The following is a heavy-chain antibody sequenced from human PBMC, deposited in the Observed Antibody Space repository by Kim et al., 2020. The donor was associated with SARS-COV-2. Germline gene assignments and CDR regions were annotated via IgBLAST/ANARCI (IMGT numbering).Heavy chain of an antibody. CDR2: INAGNGNT. Sequence: ASVKVSCKASGYTFTSYAMHWVRQAPGQRLEWMGWINAGNGNTKYSQKFQGRVTITRDTSASTAYMELSSLRSEDTAVYYCAREGIAAAWYYGMDVWGQGTTVTVSS. CDR3: AREGIAAAWYYGMDV. V-gene: IGHV1-3*01. CDR1: GYTFTSYA. J-gene: IGHJ6*02. D-gene: IGHD6-13*01.